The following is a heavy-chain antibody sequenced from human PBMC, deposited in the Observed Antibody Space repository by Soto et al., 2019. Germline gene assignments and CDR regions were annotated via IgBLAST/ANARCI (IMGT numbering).Heavy chain of an antibody. V-gene: IGHV4-4*09. J-gene: IGHJ4*02. Sequence: QVQLQESGPGLVKPSETLSLTCTVSGGSMRGQHCSWIRQPPGKGLEWIGHHSDSTNYNPSLKSQSIIKTDTSKNMLSMKMSTVTAADTAVYYCATYTVGEGGRGYWGQGTLVTVSS. CDR2: HHSDST. CDR1: GGSMRGQH. D-gene: IGHD3-16*01. CDR3: ATYTVGEGGRGY.